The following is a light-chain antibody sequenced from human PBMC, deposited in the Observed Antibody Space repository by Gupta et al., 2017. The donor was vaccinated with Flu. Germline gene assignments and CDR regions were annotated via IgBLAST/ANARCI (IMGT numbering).Light chain of an antibody. CDR2: GAS. V-gene: IGKV1-39*01. J-gene: IGKJ2*01. CDR3: QQCEGTPYT. Sequence: PSSLSASVGDRVTITFRASQNIGRYLNWYQQKSGKAPNLLIFGASTSQSGVPSRFTGSGSGRDFTLAINSLQPEDFATYYCQQCEGTPYTFGQGTRLEI. CDR1: QNIGRY.